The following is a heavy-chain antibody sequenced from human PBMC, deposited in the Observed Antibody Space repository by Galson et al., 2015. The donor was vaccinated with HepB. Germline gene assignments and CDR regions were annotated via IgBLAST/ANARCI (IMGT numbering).Heavy chain of an antibody. Sequence: SLRLSCAASGFTFSSYAMSWVRQAPGKGLEWVSAISGSGGSTYYADSVKGRFTISRDNSKNTLYLQMNSLRAEDTAVYYCAKGNAVGHYYYYGMDVWGQGTTVTVSS. CDR3: AKGNAVGHYYYYGMDV. CDR1: GFTFSSYA. D-gene: IGHD2-21*01. J-gene: IGHJ6*02. CDR2: ISGSGGST. V-gene: IGHV3-23*01.